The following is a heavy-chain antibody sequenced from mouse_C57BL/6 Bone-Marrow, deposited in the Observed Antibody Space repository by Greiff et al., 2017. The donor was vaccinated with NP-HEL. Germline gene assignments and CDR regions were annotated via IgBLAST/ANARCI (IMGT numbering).Heavy chain of an antibody. CDR2: IDPEDGET. V-gene: IGHV14-2*01. D-gene: IGHD1-1*01. CDR1: GFNIKDYY. Sequence: VQLQQSGAELVKPGASVKLSCTASGFNIKDYYMHWVKQRPEQGLEWIGRIDPEDGETKYAAKFQGKATITADTSSNTAYLQLSSLTSEDTAVYYCARGAYYYGSRNWYFDVWGTGTTVTVSS. J-gene: IGHJ1*03. CDR3: ARGAYYYGSRNWYFDV.